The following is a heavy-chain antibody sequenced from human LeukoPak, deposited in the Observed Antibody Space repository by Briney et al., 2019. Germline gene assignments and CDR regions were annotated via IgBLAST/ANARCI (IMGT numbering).Heavy chain of an antibody. CDR2: IYHSGST. J-gene: IGHJ4*02. CDR1: GYSISSGYY. Sequence: PSETLSLTCTVSGYSISSGYYWGWIRQPPGKGLEWIGSIYHSGSTYYNPSLKSRVTISVDTSKNQFSLKLSSVTAADTAVYYCARELGSSGYVDYFDYWGQGTLVTISS. D-gene: IGHD3-22*01. CDR3: ARELGSSGYVDYFDY. V-gene: IGHV4-38-2*02.